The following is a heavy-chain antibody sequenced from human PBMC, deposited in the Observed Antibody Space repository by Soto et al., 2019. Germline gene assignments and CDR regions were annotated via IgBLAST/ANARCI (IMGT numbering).Heavy chain of an antibody. V-gene: IGHV3-30*18. CDR2: ISYDGSYK. CDR1: GFTLSDFG. Sequence: QVQLVESGGGVVQPGRSLRLSCAASGFTLSDFGMHWVRQAPGKGLEWVAIISYDGSYKYYADSVKGRFTISRDNSKNTLYLQMNSLRVEDTAAYYCAKDRRKGPDGSGDHHNTQNYCFYGMDVWGQGTTVTVS. D-gene: IGHD3-10*01. CDR3: AKDRRKGPDGSGDHHNTQNYCFYGMDV. J-gene: IGHJ6*02.